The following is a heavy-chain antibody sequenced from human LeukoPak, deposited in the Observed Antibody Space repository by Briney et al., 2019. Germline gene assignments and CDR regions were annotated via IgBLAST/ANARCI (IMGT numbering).Heavy chain of an antibody. Sequence: GGSLRLSCAGSGFTFSSYAMSWVRQAPGKGLEWVSAITGSGGSTYYADSMKGRFTISRDNSKNTLYLQMNSLRAEDTAVYYCAKVSYGSGTSSRPFDYWGQGTLVTVSS. CDR3: AKVSYGSGTSSRPFDY. V-gene: IGHV3-23*01. J-gene: IGHJ4*02. CDR1: GFTFSSYA. CDR2: ITGSGGST. D-gene: IGHD3-10*01.